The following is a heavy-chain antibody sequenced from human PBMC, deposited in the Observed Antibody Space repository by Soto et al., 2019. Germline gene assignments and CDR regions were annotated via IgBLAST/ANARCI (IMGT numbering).Heavy chain of an antibody. Sequence: SETLSLTCTVSGGSISSGDYYWSWIRQPPGKGLEWIGYIYHSGSTYYNPSLKSRVTISVDTSKNQFSLKLSSVTAADTAVYYCARIAARQYYYYGMDVWGQGTTVTVS. V-gene: IGHV4-30-4*01. D-gene: IGHD6-6*01. CDR2: IYHSGST. J-gene: IGHJ6*02. CDR1: GGSISSGDYY. CDR3: ARIAARQYYYYGMDV.